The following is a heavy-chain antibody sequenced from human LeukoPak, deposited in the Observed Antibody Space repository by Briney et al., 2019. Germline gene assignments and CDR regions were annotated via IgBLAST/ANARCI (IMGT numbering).Heavy chain of an antibody. CDR1: GFTFSSYA. V-gene: IGHV3-23*01. Sequence: GGSLRLSCAASGFTFSSYAMSWVRQAPGKGLEWVSAISGSGGSTYYADSVKGRFTISRDNSKNTLYLQMNSLRAEDTAVYFGANLDNSGWTLGDYWGQGTLVTVSS. CDR3: ANLDNSGWTLGDY. D-gene: IGHD6-19*01. CDR2: ISGSGGST. J-gene: IGHJ4*02.